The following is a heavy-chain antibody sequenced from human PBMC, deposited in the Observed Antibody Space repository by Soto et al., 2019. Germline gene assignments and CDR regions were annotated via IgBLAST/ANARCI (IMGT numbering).Heavy chain of an antibody. CDR3: ARPISGSVDY. D-gene: IGHD1-26*01. CDR1: GFTFSRYW. J-gene: IGHJ4*02. V-gene: IGHV3-7*01. Sequence: EVQLVESGGGLVQPGGSLRLSCAASGFTFSRYWMSWVRQAPGKGLEWVANIKQDGSEKDYVDSVKGRFTISRDNAKNSLDLQMNSLRAEDTAVYYCARPISGSVDYWGQGTLVTVSS. CDR2: IKQDGSEK.